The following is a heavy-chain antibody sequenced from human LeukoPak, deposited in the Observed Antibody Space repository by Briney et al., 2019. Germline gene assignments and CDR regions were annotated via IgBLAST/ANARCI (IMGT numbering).Heavy chain of an antibody. Sequence: SETLSLTCTVSGGSISSYYWSWIRQPPGKGLEWIGYIYYSGSTNYNPSLKSRVTISVDTSKNQFSLKLSSVTAADTAVYYCARARAAVAGSPHWFDPWGQGTLVTVSS. J-gene: IGHJ5*02. CDR3: ARARAAVAGSPHWFDP. CDR1: GGSISSYY. D-gene: IGHD6-19*01. CDR2: IYYSGST. V-gene: IGHV4-59*01.